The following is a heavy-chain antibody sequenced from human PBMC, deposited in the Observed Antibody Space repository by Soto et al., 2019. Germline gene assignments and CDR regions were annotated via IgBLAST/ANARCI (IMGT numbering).Heavy chain of an antibody. CDR3: ARVPHSGPRTTVNPSFDY. J-gene: IGHJ4*02. CDR2: INPISGGK. Sequence: ASVKVSCKASGYTFTDYFVHWVQQAPGQGLEWMGWINPISGGKNYAEKFQVRVTMTRDTSINTVYLALSRLRFDDTAIYYCARVPHSGPRTTVNPSFDYWGQGTLVTVSS. D-gene: IGHD4-17*01. CDR1: GYTFTDYF. V-gene: IGHV1-2*02.